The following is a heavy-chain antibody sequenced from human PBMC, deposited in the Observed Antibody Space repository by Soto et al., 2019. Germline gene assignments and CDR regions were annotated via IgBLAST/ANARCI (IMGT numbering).Heavy chain of an antibody. Sequence: QVQLLDSGPGLVKPSQTLSLTCTVSGGSISSGGYYWSWIRQHPGKGLEWIGYIYYSGSTYYNPSLKSRVTISVDTSKNQFSLKLSSVTAADTAVYYCARSPEATVTAFDYWGQGTLVTVSS. CDR1: GGSISSGGYY. CDR2: IYYSGST. J-gene: IGHJ4*02. CDR3: ARSPEATVTAFDY. V-gene: IGHV4-31*03. D-gene: IGHD4-17*01.